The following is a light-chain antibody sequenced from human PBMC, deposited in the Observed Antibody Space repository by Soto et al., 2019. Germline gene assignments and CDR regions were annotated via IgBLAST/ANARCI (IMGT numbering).Light chain of an antibody. CDR2: DAS. V-gene: IGKV1-5*01. CDR3: QQYNSYST. CDR1: QSISSW. J-gene: IGKJ1*01. Sequence: IQMTQSPYTLVSSLGERVTITFRASQSISSWLAWYQQKPRKAPKLLIYDASSLESGVPSRFSGSGSGTEFTLTISSLQPDDFATYYCQQYNSYSTFGQGTKVDIK.